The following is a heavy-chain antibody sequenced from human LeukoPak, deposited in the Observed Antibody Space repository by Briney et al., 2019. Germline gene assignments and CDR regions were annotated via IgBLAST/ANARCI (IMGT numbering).Heavy chain of an antibody. D-gene: IGHD3-22*01. J-gene: IGHJ4*02. CDR3: AKVGYDSSGILDY. V-gene: IGHV3-53*01. CDR1: GFTVNTNY. CDR2: IYSGGST. Sequence: GGTLRLSCAASGFTVNTNYMNWVRQAPGKGLEWVSAIYSGGSTYYADSVKGRFTISRDNSKNTLYLQMNSLRAEDTAVYYCAKVGYDSSGILDYWGREPWSPSPQ.